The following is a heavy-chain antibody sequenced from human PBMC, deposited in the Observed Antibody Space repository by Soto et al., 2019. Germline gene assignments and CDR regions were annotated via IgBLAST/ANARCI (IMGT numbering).Heavy chain of an antibody. V-gene: IGHV1-18*01. Sequence: QAQLVQSGAEVKKPGASVKVSCQAGGYTFADYGISWVRQAPGQGLEWVGWIGPYNGNTNYAQTLQDRVTMTTDTSTNTDYMELMSLRSDDTALYYCARCYCTVGSCYTCWHFDLWGRGTLLTVSS. D-gene: IGHD2-15*01. CDR1: GYTFADYG. J-gene: IGHJ2*01. CDR3: ARCYCTVGSCYTCWHFDL. CDR2: IGPYNGNT.